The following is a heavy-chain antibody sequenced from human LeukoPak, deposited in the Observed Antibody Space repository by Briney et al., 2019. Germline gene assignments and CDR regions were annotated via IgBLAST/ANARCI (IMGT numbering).Heavy chain of an antibody. V-gene: IGHV7-4-1*02. J-gene: IGHJ3*02. Sequence: ASVKVSCKATGYSFNSQGMNWVRQAPGQGLEWMGWINTDSGNPTYAQGFTGRFVFSLDSSVSTAYLQISNLMPEDTAKYYCAREILRFDIWGQGTMVIVSS. CDR1: GYSFNSQG. CDR3: AREILRFDI. CDR2: INTDSGNP.